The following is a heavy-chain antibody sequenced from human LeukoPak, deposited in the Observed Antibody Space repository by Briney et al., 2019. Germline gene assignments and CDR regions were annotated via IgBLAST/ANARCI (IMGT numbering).Heavy chain of an antibody. D-gene: IGHD3-9*01. CDR1: GYTFTGYY. Sequence: ASVKVSCKASGYTFTGYYMHWVRQAPGQGLEWMGWINPNSGGTNYAQKFQGRVTMTRDTSISTAYMELSRLRSDDTAVYYCVRGLRYFDWSEVDAFDIWGQGTMVTVSS. V-gene: IGHV1-2*02. CDR2: INPNSGGT. J-gene: IGHJ3*02. CDR3: VRGLRYFDWSEVDAFDI.